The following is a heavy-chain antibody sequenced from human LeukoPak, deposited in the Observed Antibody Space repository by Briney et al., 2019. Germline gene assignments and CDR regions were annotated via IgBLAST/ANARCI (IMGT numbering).Heavy chain of an antibody. Sequence: PSETLSLTCTISGGSISGYYWSWIRQPPGKGLEWIGEVNHSGSTNYNPSLKSRVTISVDTSKNQFSLKLSSVTAADTAVYYCARHFPGASSLGYWGQGTLVTVSS. V-gene: IGHV4-34*01. CDR1: GGSISGYY. CDR3: ARHFPGASSLGY. CDR2: VNHSGST. J-gene: IGHJ4*02. D-gene: IGHD6-13*01.